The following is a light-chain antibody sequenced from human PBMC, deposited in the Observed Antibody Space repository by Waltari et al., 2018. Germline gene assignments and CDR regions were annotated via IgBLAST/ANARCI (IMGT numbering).Light chain of an antibody. V-gene: IGLV3-19*01. Sequence: SSELTQDPAVSVALGQTVRITCQGDSLRRYYARWYQQRPGQAPFLVLYGPDNRPSGIPDRFSGSTSGNTASLTITRAQAEDAGVYYCLSRDSSSTRVFGGGTTLTV. J-gene: IGLJ3*02. CDR1: SLRRYY. CDR3: LSRDSSSTRV. CDR2: GPD.